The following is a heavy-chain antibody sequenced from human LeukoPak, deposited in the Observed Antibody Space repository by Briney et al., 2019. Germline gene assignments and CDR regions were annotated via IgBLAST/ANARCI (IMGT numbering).Heavy chain of an antibody. CDR1: GFTFSSYA. CDR2: ISWDGGST. CDR3: AKDAAMATITSYFDY. J-gene: IGHJ4*02. D-gene: IGHD5-12*01. V-gene: IGHV3-43*01. Sequence: GGSLRLSCAASGFTFSSYAMSWVRQAPGKGLEWVSLISWDGGSTYYADSVKGRFTISRDNSKNSLYLQMNSLRTEDTALYYCAKDAAMATITSYFDYWGQGTLVTVSS.